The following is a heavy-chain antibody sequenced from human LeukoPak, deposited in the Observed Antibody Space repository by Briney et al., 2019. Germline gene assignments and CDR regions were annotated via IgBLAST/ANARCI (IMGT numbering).Heavy chain of an antibody. V-gene: IGHV3-13*01. CDR1: GFTFSSYD. CDR3: ARAGYSGYDFGFYSDS. J-gene: IGHJ4*02. CDR2: IGTAGDT. D-gene: IGHD5-12*01. Sequence: PGGSLRLSCAASGFTFSSYDMHWVRQATGKGLEWVSAIGTAGDTYYPGSVKGRFTISRENAKNSLYLQMNGLRAGDTAVYYCARAGYSGYDFGFYSDSWGQGTLVTVSS.